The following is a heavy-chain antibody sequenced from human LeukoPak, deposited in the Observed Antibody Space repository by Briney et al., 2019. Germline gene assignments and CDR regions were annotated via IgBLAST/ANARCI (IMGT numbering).Heavy chain of an antibody. D-gene: IGHD6-19*01. CDR1: GGSVSSGSYY. CDR2: IYYSGST. V-gene: IGHV4-61*01. CDR3: ARVSGSSGWYYFNY. Sequence: PSETLSLTCTVSGGSVSSGSYYWSWIRQPPGKGLEWIGYIYYSGSTNYNPSLKSRVTISVDTSKNQFSLKLSSVTAADTAVYYCARVSGSSGWYYFNYWGQGTLVTVSS. J-gene: IGHJ4*02.